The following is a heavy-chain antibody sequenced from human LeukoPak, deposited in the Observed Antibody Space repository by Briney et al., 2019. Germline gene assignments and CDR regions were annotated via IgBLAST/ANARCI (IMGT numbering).Heavy chain of an antibody. Sequence: SQTLSLTCAVSGGSISSGGYSWSWIRQPPGKGLEWIGYIYHSGSTYYNPSLKSRVTISVDRSKNQFSLKLSSVTAADTAVYYCARGGRIAAAGALDYWGLGTLVTVSS. J-gene: IGHJ4*02. CDR2: IYHSGST. CDR1: GGSISSGGYS. CDR3: ARGGRIAAAGALDY. D-gene: IGHD6-13*01. V-gene: IGHV4-30-2*01.